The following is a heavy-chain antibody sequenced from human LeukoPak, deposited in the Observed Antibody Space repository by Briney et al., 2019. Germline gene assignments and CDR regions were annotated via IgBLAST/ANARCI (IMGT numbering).Heavy chain of an antibody. D-gene: IGHD2-2*01. CDR1: GYTFTNYG. CDR2: ISAYNGDT. V-gene: IGHV1-18*01. CDR3: ARRGGGYCTSTRCCCMDV. Sequence: ASVKVSCKASGYTFTNYGITWVRQAPGQGLEWMGWISAYNGDTNFAQKFQGRVTMTTDTSTSTAYMGLRTLRSDDTAVYYCARRGGGYCTSTRCCCMDVWGKGTTVTVSS. J-gene: IGHJ6*03.